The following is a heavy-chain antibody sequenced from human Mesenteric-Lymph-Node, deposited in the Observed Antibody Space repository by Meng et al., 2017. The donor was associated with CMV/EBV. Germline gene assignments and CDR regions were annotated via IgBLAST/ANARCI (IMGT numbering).Heavy chain of an antibody. V-gene: IGHV3-11*01. J-gene: IGHJ3*02. CDR1: GFTFSDYY. Sequence: GESLKISCAASGFTFSDYYMSWIRQAPGKGLEWVSYISSSGGTTYDAGSVKGRFTISRDNAKNVVFLQMNSLRVEDTAVYYCAKDSQHWLDDDAFDIWGQGTMVTVSS. D-gene: IGHD6-19*01. CDR2: ISSSGGTT. CDR3: AKDSQHWLDDDAFDI.